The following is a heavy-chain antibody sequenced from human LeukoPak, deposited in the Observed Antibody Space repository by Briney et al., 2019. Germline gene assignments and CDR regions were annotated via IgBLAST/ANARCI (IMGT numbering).Heavy chain of an antibody. CDR2: ISSSSSYI. J-gene: IGHJ1*01. Sequence: PGGSLRLSCAASGFTFSSYSMNWVRQAPGKGLEWVSSISSSSSYIYYADSVKGRFTISRDNAKNTLYLQMNSLRAEDTAVYYCAKDYCSSTSCFPQHWGQGTLVTVSS. V-gene: IGHV3-21*04. CDR1: GFTFSSYS. CDR3: AKDYCSSTSCFPQH. D-gene: IGHD2-2*01.